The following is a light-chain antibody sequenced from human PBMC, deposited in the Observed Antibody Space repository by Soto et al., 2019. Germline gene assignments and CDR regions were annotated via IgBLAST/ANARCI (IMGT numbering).Light chain of an antibody. Sequence: QSALTQPPSASGSPGQSVTISCTGTSSDVGGYNYVSWYQQHPGKAPKVMIYEVSERPSGVPDRFSGSKSGNTASLTVSGLQAEDEADYYCSSYAGSNNYVFGTGTQLTVL. CDR3: SSYAGSNNYV. J-gene: IGLJ1*01. CDR1: SSDVGGYNY. CDR2: EVS. V-gene: IGLV2-8*01.